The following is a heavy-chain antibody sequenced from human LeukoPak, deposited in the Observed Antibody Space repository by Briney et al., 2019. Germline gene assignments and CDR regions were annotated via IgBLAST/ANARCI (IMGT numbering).Heavy chain of an antibody. J-gene: IGHJ4*02. CDR2: IYYSGST. Sequence: SETLSLTCTVSGGSISSYYWSWIRQPPGKGLEWIGYIYYSGSTKYNPFLKSRVNISVDTSKHQFSLKVSSVTAADTAVDYCAGGDRWLRPPYFDYWGQGTLVTVSS. D-gene: IGHD2-21*02. CDR1: GGSISSYY. V-gene: IGHV4-59*01. CDR3: AGGDRWLRPPYFDY.